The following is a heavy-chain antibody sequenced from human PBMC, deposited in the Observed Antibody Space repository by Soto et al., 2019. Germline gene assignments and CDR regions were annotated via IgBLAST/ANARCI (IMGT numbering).Heavy chain of an antibody. J-gene: IGHJ6*02. CDR2: IKSKTDGGTT. CDR3: AKDLLRPGRAYGMDV. V-gene: IGHV3-15*07. Sequence: PGGSLRLSCAASGFIFSNAWMNWVRQAPGKGLEWVGRIKSKTDGGTTDYAAPVKGRFSISRDDSKNTLYLQMNSLKTEDTAVYYCAKDLLRPGRAYGMDVWGQGTTVTVSS. CDR1: GFIFSNAW.